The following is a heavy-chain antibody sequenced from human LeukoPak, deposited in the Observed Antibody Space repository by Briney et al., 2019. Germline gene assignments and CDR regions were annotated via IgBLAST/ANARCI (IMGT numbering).Heavy chain of an antibody. CDR1: GGSISSYS. CDR2: IYYSGST. CDR3: ARGKRIAAAGTGVWFDP. J-gene: IGHJ5*02. Sequence: SETLSLTCTVSGGSISSYSWSWIRQPPGKGLEWIGYIYYSGSTNYNPSLKSRVTISVDTSKNQFSLKLSSVTAADTAVYYCARGKRIAAAGTGVWFDPWGQGTLVTVSS. D-gene: IGHD6-13*01. V-gene: IGHV4-59*01.